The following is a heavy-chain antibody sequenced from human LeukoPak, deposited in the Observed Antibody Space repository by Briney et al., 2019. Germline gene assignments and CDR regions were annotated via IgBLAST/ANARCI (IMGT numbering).Heavy chain of an antibody. CDR3: ARDKGGSGYDHLDS. CDR1: GDSVSTNSAA. CDR2: TYYKSKWYN. D-gene: IGHD5-12*01. Sequence: HSQTHSLTCAISGDSVSTNSAAWNWIRQSPSRGLEWLGRTYYKSKWYNDYAVSVKSRITINPDTSKNQFSLQLNSVTREDTAVYYCARDKGGSGYDHLDSWGQGTLVTVSS. V-gene: IGHV6-1*01. J-gene: IGHJ4*02.